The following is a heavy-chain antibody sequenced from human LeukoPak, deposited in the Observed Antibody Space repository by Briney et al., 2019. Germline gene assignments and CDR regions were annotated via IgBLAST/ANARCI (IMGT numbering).Heavy chain of an antibody. V-gene: IGHV3-48*03. J-gene: IGHJ4*02. CDR1: GFTFSSYE. Sequence: GGSLRLSCAASGFTFSSYEMNWVRQAPGKGLEWVSYISSGGTTIYYADSVKGRFTISRDNAKNSLYLQMSSLRAEDTAVYYCAAADFGYSYGRPDYWGQGTLVTVSS. CDR3: AAADFGYSYGRPDY. D-gene: IGHD5-18*01. CDR2: ISSGGTTI.